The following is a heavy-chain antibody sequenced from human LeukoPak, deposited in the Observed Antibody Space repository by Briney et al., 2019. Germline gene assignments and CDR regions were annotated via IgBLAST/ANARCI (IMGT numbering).Heavy chain of an antibody. J-gene: IGHJ5*02. D-gene: IGHD1-26*01. CDR1: GFTFSSYW. Sequence: GGSLRLSCAASGFTFSSYWMHWVRQAPGKGLVWVSRINSDGSSTSYADSVKGRFTISRDNSKNTLYLQMNSLRAEDTAVYYCAKEKWESGWFDPWGQGTLVTVSS. CDR3: AKEKWESGWFDP. CDR2: INSDGSST. V-gene: IGHV3-74*01.